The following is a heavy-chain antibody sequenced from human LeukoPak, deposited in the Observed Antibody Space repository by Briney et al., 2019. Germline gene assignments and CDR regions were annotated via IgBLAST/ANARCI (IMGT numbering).Heavy chain of an antibody. Sequence: ASVTVSCKASGYTFTGYYMHWVRQAPGQGLEWMGWINPNSGGTNYAQKFQGRVTMTRDTSISTAYMELSRLRSDDTAVYYCSRDSSLVITGYMDVWGKGTTVTVSS. J-gene: IGHJ6*03. CDR1: GYTFTGYY. CDR3: SRDSSLVITGYMDV. D-gene: IGHD3-22*01. V-gene: IGHV1-2*02. CDR2: INPNSGGT.